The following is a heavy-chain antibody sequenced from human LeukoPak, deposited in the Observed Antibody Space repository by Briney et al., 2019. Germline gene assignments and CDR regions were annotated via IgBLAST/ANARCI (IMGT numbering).Heavy chain of an antibody. V-gene: IGHV4-34*01. CDR2: INHSGST. D-gene: IGHD4-17*01. CDR3: ARALATVTIDY. CDR1: GGSFSGYY. J-gene: IGHJ4*02. Sequence: SETLSLTCAVYGGSFSGYYWSWIRQPPGKGLEWIGEINHSGSTNYNPSLKSRVTISVDTPKNQFSLKLSSVTAADTAVYYCARALATVTIDYWGQGTLVTVSS.